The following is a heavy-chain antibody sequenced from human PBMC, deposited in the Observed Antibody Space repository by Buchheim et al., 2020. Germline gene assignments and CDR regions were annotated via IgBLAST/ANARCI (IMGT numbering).Heavy chain of an antibody. J-gene: IGHJ4*02. Sequence: QVQLQQWGAGLLKPSETLSLTCAVYGGSFSDYLWSWIRQPPGKGLEWVGEVHHSGRATYNPSLKSRLTMSVDTSKKQFSLKLRSVTAADAAVYYCVRVLCTRTRCPGVDYWGQGT. D-gene: IGHD2-8*01. CDR2: VHHSGRA. V-gene: IGHV4-34*01. CDR3: VRVLCTRTRCPGVDY. CDR1: GGSFSDYL.